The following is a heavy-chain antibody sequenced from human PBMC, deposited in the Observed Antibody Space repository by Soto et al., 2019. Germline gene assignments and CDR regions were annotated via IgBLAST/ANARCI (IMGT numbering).Heavy chain of an antibody. D-gene: IGHD5-12*01. V-gene: IGHV3-48*02. Sequence: GGSLRLSCAASGFTFSTYSMNWVRQAPGKGLEWVSYISTGSSRSVYYADSVKGRFTISRDNAKNSLYLQMKSLRDEDTAVYYCARDGATIYIPDYYYYGMDVWGQGTTVTVSS. CDR1: GFTFSTYS. CDR2: ISTGSSRSV. J-gene: IGHJ6*02. CDR3: ARDGATIYIPDYYYYGMDV.